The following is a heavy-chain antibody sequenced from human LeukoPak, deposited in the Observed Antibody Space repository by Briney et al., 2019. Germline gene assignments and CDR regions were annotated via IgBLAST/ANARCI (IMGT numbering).Heavy chain of an antibody. CDR1: GFTFSRDS. Sequence: GGSLRLSCEASGFTFSRDSMNWVRQAPGKGLEWVSSISSSSSYIYYTDSVKGRFTISRDNAKNSLYLQMNSLRAEDTAVYYCARDYSLRLTGHTGFDYWGQGTLVTVSS. D-gene: IGHD3-9*01. J-gene: IGHJ4*02. CDR2: ISSSSSYI. CDR3: ARDYSLRLTGHTGFDY. V-gene: IGHV3-21*01.